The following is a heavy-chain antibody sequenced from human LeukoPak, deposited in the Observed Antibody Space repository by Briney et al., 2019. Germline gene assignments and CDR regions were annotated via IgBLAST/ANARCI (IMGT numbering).Heavy chain of an antibody. CDR3: ASRACGGDCYHLYYYYMDV. Sequence: GGSLRLSCAASGFTFSDYYMSWIRQAPGKGLEWVSYISSSGSTIYYADSVKGRFTISRDNAKNSLYLQMNSLRAEDTAVYYCASRACGGDCYHLYYYYMDVWGKGTTVTISS. CDR2: ISSSGSTI. J-gene: IGHJ6*03. CDR1: GFTFSDYY. V-gene: IGHV3-11*01. D-gene: IGHD2-21*02.